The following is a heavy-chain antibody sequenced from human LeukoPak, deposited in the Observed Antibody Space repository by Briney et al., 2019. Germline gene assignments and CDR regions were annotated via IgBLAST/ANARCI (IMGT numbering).Heavy chain of an antibody. CDR2: INHSGST. V-gene: IGHV4-34*01. D-gene: IGHD3-3*01. J-gene: IGHJ3*02. CDR3: ARALTYDFWSGSHHAFDI. CDR1: GGSISSYY. Sequence: SETLSLTCTVSGGSISSYYWSWIRQPAGKGLEWIGEINHSGSTNYNPSLKSRVTISVDTSKNQFSLKLSSVTAADTAVYYCARALTYDFWSGSHHAFDIWGQGTMVTVSS.